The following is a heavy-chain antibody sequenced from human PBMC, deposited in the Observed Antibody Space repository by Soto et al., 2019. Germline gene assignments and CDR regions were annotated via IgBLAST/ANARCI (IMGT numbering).Heavy chain of an antibody. CDR2: IIPILDIA. J-gene: IGHJ1*01. D-gene: IGHD3-22*01. V-gene: IGHV1-69*04. CDR1: GATFTNYV. CDR3: ARDRRPTDDYDRSGYYEGAYFQH. Sequence: QVQLVQSGAEVKKPGSSVKVSCKASGATFTNYVFSWVRQAPGQGLEWMGRIIPILDIANYAQKFQGRVTITADKSTSTAYMELSSMRFEDTAVYYCARDRRPTDDYDRSGYYEGAYFQHWGQGTLVTVSS.